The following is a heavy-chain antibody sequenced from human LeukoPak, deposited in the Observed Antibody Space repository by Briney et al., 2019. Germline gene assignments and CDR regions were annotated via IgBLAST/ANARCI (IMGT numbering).Heavy chain of an antibody. J-gene: IGHJ4*02. D-gene: IGHD3-3*01. Sequence: PGGSLRLSCAASGFTFSSYWMHWVRQAPGKGLVWVSRIHNDGSSTSYADSVKGRFTISRDNAKNSLYLQMNSLRAEDTAVYYCASDSRITIFGVVSPYLDYWGQGTLVTVSS. CDR3: ASDSRITIFGVVSPYLDY. CDR2: IHNDGSST. CDR1: GFTFSSYW. V-gene: IGHV3-74*01.